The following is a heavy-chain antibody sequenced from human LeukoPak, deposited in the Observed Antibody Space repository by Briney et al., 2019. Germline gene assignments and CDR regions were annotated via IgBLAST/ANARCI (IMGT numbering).Heavy chain of an antibody. CDR2: ISDSGSST. CDR3: AKEIGYSYGRGYMDV. J-gene: IGHJ6*03. Sequence: GGSLRLSCAASGFTFSSYAMSWVRQAAGKGLEWVSAISDSGSSTYYADSVKGRFTISRDNSKNTLYLQMNSLRAEDTAVYYCAKEIGYSYGRGYMDVWGKGTTVTVSS. V-gene: IGHV3-23*01. CDR1: GFTFSSYA. D-gene: IGHD5-18*01.